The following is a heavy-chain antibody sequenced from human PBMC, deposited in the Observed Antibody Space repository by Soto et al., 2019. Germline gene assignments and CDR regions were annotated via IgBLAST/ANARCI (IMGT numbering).Heavy chain of an antibody. V-gene: IGHV1-69*13. CDR2: IIPITGTV. Sequence: QVHLVQSETEVKEPGASVTVSCKTSHATFTGYTINWVRQAPGQGLEWMGGIIPITGTVNYAQKFQGRVTITADESTTTVYMELGSLRSEDTALYYCAREYSSSSQYLYFDVWGRGTLVTVSS. CDR1: HATFTGYT. J-gene: IGHJ2*01. CDR3: AREYSSSSQYLYFDV. D-gene: IGHD6-6*01.